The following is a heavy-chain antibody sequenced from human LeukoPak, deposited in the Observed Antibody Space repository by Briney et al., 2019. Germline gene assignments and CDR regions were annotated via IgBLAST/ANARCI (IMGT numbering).Heavy chain of an antibody. Sequence: SGGSLRPSCAASGFTFSSQNMNWARQAPGKGLEWVAYISTSGDSTKYADSVEGRFTISRDNAENSLFLLMNSLRVEDTAVYYCVKNGWLDYWGQGILVTVSS. J-gene: IGHJ4*02. CDR2: ISTSGDST. V-gene: IGHV3-21*06. CDR1: GFTFSSQN. CDR3: VKNGWLDY. D-gene: IGHD6-19*01.